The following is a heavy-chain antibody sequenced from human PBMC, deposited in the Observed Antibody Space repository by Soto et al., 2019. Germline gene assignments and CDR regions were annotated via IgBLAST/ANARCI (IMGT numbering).Heavy chain of an antibody. Sequence: QVQLQESGPGLVKPSQTLSLTCAVSGGSISSGGYSWSWIRQHPGKGLEWIGYIYYSGNTYYNPTIKSRVTISVDTSKNQFSLKLSSVTAADTAVYYCARGRHTARGYSDVYFDYWGQGTLVTVSS. CDR1: GGSISSGGYS. J-gene: IGHJ4*02. D-gene: IGHD5-18*01. CDR3: ARGRHTARGYSDVYFDY. V-gene: IGHV4-31*11. CDR2: IYYSGNT.